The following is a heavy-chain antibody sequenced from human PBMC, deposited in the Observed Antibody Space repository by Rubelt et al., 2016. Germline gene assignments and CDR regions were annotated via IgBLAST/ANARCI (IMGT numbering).Heavy chain of an antibody. CDR2: ISGSGVNT. J-gene: IGHJ4*02. CDR3: AKDGSGYGYFDY. D-gene: IGHD5-18*01. Sequence: EVQLVESGGGLVQRGGSLRLSCAASGFTFSSYAMSWVRQAPGKGLEWVSTISGSGVNTYYADSVKVRFTISRDNAMNTLYLQMNSLRAEDTAVYYCAKDGSGYGYFDYWGQGTLVTVSS. CDR1: GFTFSSYA. V-gene: IGHV3-23*04.